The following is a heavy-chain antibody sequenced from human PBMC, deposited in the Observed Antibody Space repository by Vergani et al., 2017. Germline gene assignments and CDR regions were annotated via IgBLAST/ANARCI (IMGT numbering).Heavy chain of an antibody. J-gene: IGHJ5*02. CDR3: AKVYCSSTTCNRNWFDP. Sequence: EVQLLESGGGLVLPGGSLRLSCAASGFTFSSYAMSWVRQAPGKGLEWVSTISGSGGSTYYADSVKGRFTISRDNSKNTLYLQMNSLRAEDTAVYYCAKVYCSSTTCNRNWFDPWGQGTLVTVSS. D-gene: IGHD2-2*02. CDR1: GFTFSSYA. CDR2: ISGSGGST. V-gene: IGHV3-23*01.